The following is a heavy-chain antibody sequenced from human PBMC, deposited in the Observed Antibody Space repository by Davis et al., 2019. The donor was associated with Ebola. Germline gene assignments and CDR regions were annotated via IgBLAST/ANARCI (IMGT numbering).Heavy chain of an antibody. V-gene: IGHV3-20*04. CDR1: GFTFDNYG. J-gene: IGHJ4*02. CDR3: ARWRYDSSGIYYFDY. Sequence: GGSLRLSCAASGFTFDNYGMSWVRQGPGKGLERVSDINWNGDNTHYADSVKGRFTISRDNAKNSLYLQMNGLRAEDTSLYYCARWRYDSSGIYYFDYWGQGTLVTVSS. D-gene: IGHD3-22*01. CDR2: INWNGDNT.